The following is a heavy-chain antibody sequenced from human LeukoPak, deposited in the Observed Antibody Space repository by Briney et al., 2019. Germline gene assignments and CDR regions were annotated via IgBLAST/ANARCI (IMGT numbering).Heavy chain of an antibody. CDR1: RGTFSSYA. CDR3: ASSEGTAMVPHYFDY. Sequence: ASVKVSCKASRGTFSSYAISWVRQAPGQGLEWMGGIIPIFGTANYAQKFQGRVTITADESTSTAYMELSSLRSEDTAVYYCASSEGTAMVPHYFDYWGQGTLVTVSS. CDR2: IIPIFGTA. V-gene: IGHV1-69*13. D-gene: IGHD5-18*01. J-gene: IGHJ4*02.